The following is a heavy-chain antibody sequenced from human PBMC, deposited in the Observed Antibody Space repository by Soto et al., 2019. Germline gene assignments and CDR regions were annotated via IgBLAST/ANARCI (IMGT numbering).Heavy chain of an antibody. D-gene: IGHD3-22*01. V-gene: IGHV3-15*01. CDR3: TTPINYYAGSCSLD. CDR1: GFTFSNAW. J-gene: IGHJ4*02. Sequence: EVQLVESGGGLVKPGGSLRLSCAASGFTFSNAWMTWVRQAPGKGMEWVGRINTKSDGGTIDYAAPVKGRFTISRDDSKNTLYLLISSLKTEATSVYYCTTPINYYAGSCSLDWGQGTLVTVSS. CDR2: INTKSDGGTI.